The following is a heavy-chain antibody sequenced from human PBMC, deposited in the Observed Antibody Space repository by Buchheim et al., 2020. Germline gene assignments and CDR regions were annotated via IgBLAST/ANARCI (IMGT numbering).Heavy chain of an antibody. CDR2: ISYDGSNK. V-gene: IGHV3-30*18. J-gene: IGHJ4*02. CDR1: GFTFSSYG. CDR3: AKDGEQWLELGLDY. D-gene: IGHD6-19*01. Sequence: QVQLVESGGGVVQPGRSLRLSCAASGFTFSSYGMHWVRQAPGKGLEWVAVISYDGSNKYYADSVKGRFTISRDNSKNTLYLQMNSLRAEDTAVYYCAKDGEQWLELGLDYWGQGTL.